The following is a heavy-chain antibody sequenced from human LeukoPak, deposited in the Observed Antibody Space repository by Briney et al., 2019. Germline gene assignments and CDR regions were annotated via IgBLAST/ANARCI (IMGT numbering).Heavy chain of an antibody. CDR2: INQDGSEK. D-gene: IGHD3-9*01. CDR1: GFTFSSYW. J-gene: IGHJ4*02. V-gene: IGHV3-7*01. Sequence: GGSLRLSCAASGFTFSSYWMSWVRQAPGRGLEWVANINQDGSEKYCVDSVKGRFTISRDNAKNSLYLQMNSLRAEDTAVYYCTRWALLTEPNRDILTEYWGQGTLVTVSS. CDR3: TRWALLTEPNRDILTEY.